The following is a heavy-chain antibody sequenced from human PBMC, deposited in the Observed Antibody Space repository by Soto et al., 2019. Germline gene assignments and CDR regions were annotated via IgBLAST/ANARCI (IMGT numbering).Heavy chain of an antibody. CDR1: GFTFSSYA. Sequence: GSLRLSCAASGFTFSSYAMSWVRQAPGKGLEWVSANSGSGGSTYYADSVKGRFTISRDNSKNTLYLQMNSLRAEDTAVYYCAKDPRAIWFGESGIDYWGQGTLVTVSS. D-gene: IGHD3-10*01. J-gene: IGHJ4*02. V-gene: IGHV3-23*01. CDR3: AKDPRAIWFGESGIDY. CDR2: NSGSGGST.